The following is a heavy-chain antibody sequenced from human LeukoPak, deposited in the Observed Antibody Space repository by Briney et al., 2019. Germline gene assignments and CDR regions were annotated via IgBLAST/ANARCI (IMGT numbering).Heavy chain of an antibody. CDR3: ARKTDSSGSGDY. CDR1: GFSVSSNY. J-gene: IGHJ4*02. V-gene: IGHV3-53*01. CDR2: IYSGGST. D-gene: IGHD3-22*01. Sequence: GGSLRLSCAASGFSVSSNYMSWVRQAPGKGLECVSVIYSGGSTYYSDSVKGRFTISRDNSKNTLYLQMNSLRAEDTAVYYCARKTDSSGSGDYWGQGTLVAVSS.